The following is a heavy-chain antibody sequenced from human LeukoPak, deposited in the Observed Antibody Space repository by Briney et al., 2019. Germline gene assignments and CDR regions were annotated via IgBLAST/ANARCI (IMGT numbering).Heavy chain of an antibody. CDR1: GFTFNSYP. Sequence: GGSLRLSCAASGFTFNSYPMNWVRQAPGKGLEWVSSVSTESIHIYYAESVKGRFTISRDNAKETIYLQMNTLRVEDTAVYYCARSSGDFDPFFDYWGQGILVTVSS. CDR3: ARSSGDFDPFFDY. D-gene: IGHD7-27*01. CDR2: VSTESIHI. J-gene: IGHJ4*02. V-gene: IGHV3-21*01.